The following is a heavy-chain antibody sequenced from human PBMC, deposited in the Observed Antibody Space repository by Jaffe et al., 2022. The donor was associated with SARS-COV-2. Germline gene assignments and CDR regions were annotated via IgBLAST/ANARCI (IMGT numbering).Heavy chain of an antibody. CDR2: ISWNSGSI. Sequence: EVQLVESGGGLVQPGRSLRLSCAASGFTFDDYAMHWVRQAPGKGLEWVSGISWNSGSIGYADSVKGRFTISRDNAKNSLYLQMNSLRAEDTALYYCATATWGGGDYWGQGTLVTVSS. V-gene: IGHV3-9*01. J-gene: IGHJ4*02. CDR3: ATATWGGGDY. D-gene: IGHD3-16*01. CDR1: GFTFDDYA.